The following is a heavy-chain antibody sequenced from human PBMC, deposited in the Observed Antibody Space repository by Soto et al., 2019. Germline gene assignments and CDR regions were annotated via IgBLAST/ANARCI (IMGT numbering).Heavy chain of an antibody. CDR1: GFTFSSYA. Sequence: EVQLLESGGGLVQPGGSLRLSCAASGFTFSSYAMSWVRQAPGKGLEWVSAISGSGGSTYYADSVKGRFTIARDNSKNKLYLQMNSLRAEDTAVYYCAKDNLYDDFWSGYPESWRDHGDFDYWGQGTLVTVSS. CDR2: ISGSGGST. V-gene: IGHV3-23*01. J-gene: IGHJ4*02. D-gene: IGHD3-3*01. CDR3: AKDNLYDDFWSGYPESWRDHGDFDY.